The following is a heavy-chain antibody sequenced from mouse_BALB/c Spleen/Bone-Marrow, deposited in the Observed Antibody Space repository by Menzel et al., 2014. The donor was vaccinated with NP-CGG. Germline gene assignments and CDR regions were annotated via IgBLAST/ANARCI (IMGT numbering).Heavy chain of an antibody. CDR2: IRNKANGYTT. V-gene: IGHV7-3*02. J-gene: IGHJ1*01. CDR3: ARDENYDIYWYFDV. CDR1: GFTFTDYY. D-gene: IGHD1-1*01. Sequence: EVQGVESGGGLVQPGGSLRLSCATSGFTFTDYYMSWVRRTPGKALEWLGFIRNKANGYTTDYSVSVKGRFTISRDSSQSILYLQMNTLRAEDSATYYCARDENYDIYWYFDVWGAGTTVTVSS.